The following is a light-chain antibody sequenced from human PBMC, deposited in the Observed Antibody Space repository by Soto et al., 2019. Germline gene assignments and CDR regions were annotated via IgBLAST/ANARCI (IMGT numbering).Light chain of an antibody. CDR1: QSVSSN. CDR3: QQYNNWPYT. J-gene: IGKJ2*01. CDR2: GAS. Sequence: EIVMTQSPATLSVSPGERATLSCRASQSVSSNLAWYQQKPGQAPRLLIYGASTSATGIPARFSGSGSVTEFTLTISSLQSEDFAVYYCQQYNNWPYTFGQGTKREIK. V-gene: IGKV3-15*01.